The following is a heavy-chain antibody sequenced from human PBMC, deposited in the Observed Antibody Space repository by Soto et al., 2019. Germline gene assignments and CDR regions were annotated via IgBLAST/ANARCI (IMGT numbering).Heavy chain of an antibody. J-gene: IGHJ4*02. Sequence: GSLRLSCAASGFTFSSYAMSWVRQAPGKGLEWVSAVSASGGSTYYADSVKGRFTISRDNSKDTLYLQISSLRPEDTAVYYCAKRHSSGFDYWGQGTLVTVSS. CDR2: VSASGGST. V-gene: IGHV3-23*01. CDR3: AKRHSSGFDY. D-gene: IGHD6-19*01. CDR1: GFTFSSYA.